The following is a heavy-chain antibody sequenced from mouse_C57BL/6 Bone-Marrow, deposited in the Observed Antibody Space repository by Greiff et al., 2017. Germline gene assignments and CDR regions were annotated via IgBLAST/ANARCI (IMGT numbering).Heavy chain of an antibody. D-gene: IGHD2-3*01. CDR2: IYPRSGNT. CDR1: GYTFTSYG. V-gene: IGHV1-81*01. Sequence: QVQLQQSGAELARPGASVKLSCKASGYTFTSYGISWVKQRTGQGLDWIGEIYPRSGNTYYNEKFKGKATLTADKSSSTAYIELRSLTSEDSAVYICAREETWGYSLFAYWGQGTLVTVSA. J-gene: IGHJ3*01. CDR3: AREETWGYSLFAY.